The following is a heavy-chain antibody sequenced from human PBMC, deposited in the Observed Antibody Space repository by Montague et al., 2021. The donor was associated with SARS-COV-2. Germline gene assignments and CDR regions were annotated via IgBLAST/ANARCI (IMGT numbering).Heavy chain of an antibody. CDR2: ISGSGGST. CDR1: GFTFSSYA. D-gene: IGHD1-26*01. Sequence: GSLKLSCAASGFTFSSYAMSWVRQAPGKGLEWVSAISGSGGSTYYADSVKGRFTISRDNSKNTLYLQMNSLRAEDTAVYYCARVPGSGSYYGAFDIWGQGTVVTVSS. CDR3: ARVPGSGSYYGAFDI. J-gene: IGHJ3*02. V-gene: IGHV3-23*01.